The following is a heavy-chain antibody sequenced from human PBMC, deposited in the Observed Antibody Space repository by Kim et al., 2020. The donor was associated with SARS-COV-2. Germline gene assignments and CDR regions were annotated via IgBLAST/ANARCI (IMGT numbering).Heavy chain of an antibody. J-gene: IGHJ4*02. V-gene: IGHV6-1*01. D-gene: IGHD1-1*01. CDR3: ARTSNAVFDY. CDR2: N. Sequence: NDDAVTVRSRITFIPDTSKNQLSLQLNSVTPDDTAVYYCARTSNAVFDYWGQGTLVTVSS.